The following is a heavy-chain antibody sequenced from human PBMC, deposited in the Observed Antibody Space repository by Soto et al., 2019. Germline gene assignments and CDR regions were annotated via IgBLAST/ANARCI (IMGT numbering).Heavy chain of an antibody. J-gene: IGHJ3*02. CDR3: AIAPGCCSSTSSPAAAFDI. D-gene: IGHD2-2*01. Sequence: SETLSLTCTVSGGSISSYYWSWIRQPPGKGLEWIGYIYYSGSTNYNPSLKSRVTISVDTSKNQFSLKLSSVTAADTAVYYCAIAPGCCSSTSSPAAAFDIWGRGTMVTVSS. V-gene: IGHV4-59*01. CDR1: GGSISSYY. CDR2: IYYSGST.